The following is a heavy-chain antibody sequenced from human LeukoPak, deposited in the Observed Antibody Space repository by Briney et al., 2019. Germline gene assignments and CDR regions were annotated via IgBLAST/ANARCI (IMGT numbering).Heavy chain of an antibody. Sequence: SETLSLTCTVSGGSISSSNYYWGWIRQPPGKGLEWIGSIYYSGSTYYNPSLKSRVTISVDTSKKQFSLKLSSVTPEDTAIYYCARSGFGSWFDPWGQGTLVTVSS. CDR1: GGSISSSNYY. CDR3: ARSGFGSWFDP. J-gene: IGHJ5*02. CDR2: IYYSGST. D-gene: IGHD6-25*01. V-gene: IGHV4-39*01.